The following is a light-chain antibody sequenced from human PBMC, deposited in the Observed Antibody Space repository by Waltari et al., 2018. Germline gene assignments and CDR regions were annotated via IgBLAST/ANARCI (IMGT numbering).Light chain of an antibody. CDR3: CSYTGSSTSYG. Sequence: SALSQPASVSGSPGQSLTITCTGASTDLASYNLVAWYQHHPNRAPKLIIYEATKRPSGISHRCSGAKSGATASLRIAGLQADDEADYYCCSYTGSSTSYGCGGGTKVTVL. J-gene: IGLJ1*01. CDR2: EAT. V-gene: IGLV2-23*01. CDR1: STDLASYNL.